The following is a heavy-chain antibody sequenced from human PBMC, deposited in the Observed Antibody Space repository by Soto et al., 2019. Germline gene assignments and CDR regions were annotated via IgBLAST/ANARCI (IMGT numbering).Heavy chain of an antibody. CDR1: GGTFISYA. D-gene: IGHD6-6*01. CDR2: IIPIFGTA. V-gene: IGHV1-69*06. Sequence: QVQLVQSGAEVKKPGSSVKVSCKASGGTFISYAISWVRQAPGQGLEWMGGIIPIFGTANYAQKFQGRVTITADNSTSTPYMELSSLISEDTAVYYCAREYSSSSGYYYYYYMGVWGQGTTVTVSS. CDR3: AREYSSSSGYYYYYYMGV. J-gene: IGHJ6*02.